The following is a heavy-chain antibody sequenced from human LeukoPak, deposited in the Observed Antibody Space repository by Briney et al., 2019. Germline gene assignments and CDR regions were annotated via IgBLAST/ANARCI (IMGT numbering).Heavy chain of an antibody. Sequence: GGSLRLSCAASGFSFNTFAMHWVRQAPDKGLEWVAVISDDGSKKYHADSVKGRFTISRDNSENTLYLQMKSLRHEDTAVYYCARGYSSSWHHYYYYMDVWGKGTTVTVSS. CDR1: GFSFNTFA. J-gene: IGHJ6*03. CDR2: ISDDGSKK. D-gene: IGHD6-13*01. V-gene: IGHV3-30*04. CDR3: ARGYSSSWHHYYYYMDV.